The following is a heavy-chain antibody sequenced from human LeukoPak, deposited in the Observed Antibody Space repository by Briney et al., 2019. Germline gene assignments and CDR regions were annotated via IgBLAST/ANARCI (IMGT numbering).Heavy chain of an antibody. CDR1: GFTVSSNY. V-gene: IGHV3-53*01. CDR3: ATSRVFDY. CDR2: IYSGGST. J-gene: IGHJ4*02. Sequence: PGGSLRLSCAASGFTVSSNYMSWVRQAPGKGLEWVSVIYSGGSTYYADSVKGRFTISRDNAKKTLYLEMNSLRMEDTAIYYCATSRVFDYWGQGTLVTVSS.